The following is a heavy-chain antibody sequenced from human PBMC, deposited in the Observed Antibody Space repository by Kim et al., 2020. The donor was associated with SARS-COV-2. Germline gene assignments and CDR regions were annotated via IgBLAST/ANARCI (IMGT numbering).Heavy chain of an antibody. CDR3: SKSEYGSGGLGRY. V-gene: IGHV3-23*01. CDR2: ISGSGGST. D-gene: IGHD3-10*01. CDR1: GFTFSSYA. J-gene: IGHJ4*02. Sequence: GGSLRLSCAASGFTFSSYAMSWVRQAPGKGLEWVSAISGSGGSTYYADSVKGRFTITRDNSKNTLYLQMNGLRAEDTAVYYCSKSEYGSGGLGRYWGQGTLVTVSS.